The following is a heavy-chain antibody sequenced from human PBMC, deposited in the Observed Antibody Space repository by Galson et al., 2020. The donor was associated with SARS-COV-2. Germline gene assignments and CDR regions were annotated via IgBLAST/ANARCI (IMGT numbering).Heavy chain of an antibody. CDR2: ITSNSNYI. CDR3: AKGRDGYN. V-gene: IGHV3-21*01. D-gene: IGHD5-12*01. Sequence: GESLKISCEASGFTFSSYSMNWVRQAPGKGLEWVSSITSNSNYIYYADSVKGRFTISRDNAKNLLSLQMSSLRADDTAVYYCAKGRDGYNWGQGTLVTVSS. J-gene: IGHJ4*02. CDR1: GFTFSSYS.